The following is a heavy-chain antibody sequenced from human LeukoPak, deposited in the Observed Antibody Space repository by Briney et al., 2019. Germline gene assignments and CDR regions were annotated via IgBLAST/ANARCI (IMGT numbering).Heavy chain of an antibody. CDR2: ISGSGGST. V-gene: IGHV3-23*01. CDR1: GFTFSSYA. CDR3: AKFLPTHIVVANYYFDY. D-gene: IGHD2-21*01. Sequence: PGRSLRLSCAVSGFTFSSYAMSWVRQAPGTGLEWVSAISGSGGSTYYADSVKGRFTISRDNSKNTLYLQMNSLRAEDTAVYYCAKFLPTHIVVANYYFDYWGQGTLVTVSP. J-gene: IGHJ4*02.